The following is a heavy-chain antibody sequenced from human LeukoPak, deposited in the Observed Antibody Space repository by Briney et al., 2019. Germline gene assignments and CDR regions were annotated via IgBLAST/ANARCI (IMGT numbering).Heavy chain of an antibody. CDR2: ISGTGGTT. J-gene: IGHJ4*01. CDR3: AKDAHSGSYFDY. Sequence: GGFLRLSCAASGLTFSTNAMCWVRKAPGKGLEWVSLISGTGGTTYYADSVKGRLTTSRDNSKNTLYLQMNSLRVEDTAVYYCAKDAHSGSYFDYWGQGILVTVSS. CDR1: GLTFSTNA. V-gene: IGHV3-23*01. D-gene: IGHD1-26*01.